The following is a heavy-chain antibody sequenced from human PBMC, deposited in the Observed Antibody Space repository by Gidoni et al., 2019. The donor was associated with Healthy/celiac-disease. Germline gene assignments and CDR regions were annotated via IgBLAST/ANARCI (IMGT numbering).Heavy chain of an antibody. CDR3: ARSVPDYSKNWFDS. Sequence: QLQLQESGPGLVKPSATLSLTCTVSGRSLRSSSYYWGWIRQPPGKGLEWIGSSYYSGSPYYHPSLKSRVTISVDTSKNQCSLKLSSVTAADKAVYYCARSVPDYSKNWFDSWGQGTLVTVSS. J-gene: IGHJ5*01. CDR1: GRSLRSSSYY. CDR2: SYYSGSP. V-gene: IGHV4-39*01. D-gene: IGHD4-4*01.